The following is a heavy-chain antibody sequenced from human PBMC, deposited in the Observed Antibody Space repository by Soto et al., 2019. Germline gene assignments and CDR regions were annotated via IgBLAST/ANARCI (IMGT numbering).Heavy chain of an antibody. CDR3: ARGHRAMEYYYYYGMDV. CDR2: ISYSGST. V-gene: IGHV4-59*01. J-gene: IGHJ6*02. CDR1: GGSISSSF. Sequence: SETLSLTCSVSGGSISSSFWSWVRQPPGKELEWIGYISYSGSTTYNPSLKSRITLSVDTSKNQFSLRVASVTAADTAVYYCARGHRAMEYYYYYGMDVWGQGTTVTVSS. D-gene: IGHD5-18*01.